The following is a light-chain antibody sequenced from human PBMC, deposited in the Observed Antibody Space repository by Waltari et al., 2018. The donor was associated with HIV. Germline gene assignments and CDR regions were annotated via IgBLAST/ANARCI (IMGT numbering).Light chain of an antibody. J-gene: IGLJ3*02. CDR2: ADN. CDR3: QAWDSTTRV. V-gene: IGLV3-1*01. Sequence: SYAVTQPPSLSVSPGQTASITHSGYHLGDKYACWYQQKPGQSPILVHYADNKRPPGIHERFSASNSGNTATLTITGTQAMDEADYYCQAWDSTTRVFGGGTKLTVL. CDR1: HLGDKY.